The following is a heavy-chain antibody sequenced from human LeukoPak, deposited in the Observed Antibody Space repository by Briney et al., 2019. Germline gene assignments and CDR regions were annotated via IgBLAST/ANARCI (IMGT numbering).Heavy chain of an antibody. D-gene: IGHD3-22*01. V-gene: IGHV3-23*01. CDR2: ISGSGGST. CDR1: GFTFSSYA. CDR3: AKVEDSSGKASKFPYYFDY. J-gene: IGHJ4*02. Sequence: PGGSLRLSCAASGFTFSSYAMSWVRQAPGKGLEWVSAISGSGGSTYYADSVKGRFTISRDNSKNTLYLQMNSLRAEDTAVYYCAKVEDSSGKASKFPYYFDYWGQGTLVTVSS.